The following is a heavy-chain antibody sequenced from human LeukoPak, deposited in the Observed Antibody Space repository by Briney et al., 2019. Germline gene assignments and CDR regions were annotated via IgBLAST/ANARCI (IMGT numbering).Heavy chain of an antibody. D-gene: IGHD3-16*01. CDR3: ARGGGLDV. J-gene: IGHJ6*02. CDR1: GFTFTSYS. CDR2: INHNGNVN. V-gene: IGHV3-7*03. Sequence: GGSLRLSCAASGFTFTSYSMNWARKAPGKGLEWVASINHNGNVNYYVDSVKGRFTISRDNAKNSLYLQMSNLRAEDTAVYFCARGGGLDVWGQGATVTVSS.